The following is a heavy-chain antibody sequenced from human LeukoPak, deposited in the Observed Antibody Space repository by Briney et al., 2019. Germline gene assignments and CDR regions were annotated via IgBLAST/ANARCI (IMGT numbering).Heavy chain of an antibody. CDR3: ARGEQWLGPFDY. CDR2: IYYSGST. Sequence: SETLSLTCTVSGCSISSYYWSWIRQPPGKGLEWIWYIYYSGSTNYNPSLKSRVTISVDTSKNQFSLKLSSVTAADTAVYYCARGEQWLGPFDYWGQGTLVTVSS. J-gene: IGHJ4*02. D-gene: IGHD6-19*01. V-gene: IGHV4-59*01. CDR1: GCSISSYY.